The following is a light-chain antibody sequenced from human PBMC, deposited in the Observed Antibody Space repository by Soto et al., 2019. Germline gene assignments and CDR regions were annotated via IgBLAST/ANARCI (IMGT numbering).Light chain of an antibody. CDR1: SSNIGSNY. V-gene: IGLV1-47*01. J-gene: IGLJ2*01. Sequence: QSVLTQPPSASGTPGQRVTISCSGSSSNIGSNYVYWYQQLPGTAPKLLIYRNNQRPSGVPDRFSGSKSGTSASLAISGLRSEDEADYSCAAWDDSLSAVVFGGGTKLTVL. CDR2: RNN. CDR3: AAWDDSLSAVV.